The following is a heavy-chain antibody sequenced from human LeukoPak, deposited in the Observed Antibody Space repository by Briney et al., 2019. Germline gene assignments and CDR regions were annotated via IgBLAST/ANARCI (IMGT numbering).Heavy chain of an antibody. Sequence: PSETLSLTCAVYGGSFSGYYWSWIRQPPGKGLEWIGEINHSGSTNYNPSLKSRVTISVDTSKNQFSLKLSSVTAADTAVYYCARGYRTVVVPAAIDWFDPWGQGTLVTVSS. CDR1: GGSFSGYY. J-gene: IGHJ5*02. V-gene: IGHV4-34*01. D-gene: IGHD2-2*02. CDR3: ARGYRTVVVPAAIDWFDP. CDR2: INHSGST.